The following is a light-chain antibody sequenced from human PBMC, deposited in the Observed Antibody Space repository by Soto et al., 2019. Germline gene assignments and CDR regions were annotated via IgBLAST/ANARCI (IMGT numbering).Light chain of an antibody. Sequence: DIPMTQSPSSLSASVGDRVTITCRASQTISYYLNWYQQKPGKAPKLLIYLASSLQSGVPSRFSGGGSGTDFTLTISSLQPEDFATYYCQQTYSTPITFGQGTRLEIK. CDR3: QQTYSTPIT. CDR2: LAS. J-gene: IGKJ5*01. V-gene: IGKV1-39*01. CDR1: QTISYY.